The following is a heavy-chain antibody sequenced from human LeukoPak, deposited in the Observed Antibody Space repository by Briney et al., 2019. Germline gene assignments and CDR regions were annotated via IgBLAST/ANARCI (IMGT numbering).Heavy chain of an antibody. CDR1: GFIFSNYV. D-gene: IGHD5/OR15-5a*01. CDR2: MGASGGTK. Sequence: GGSLRLSCAASGFIFSNYVMSWVRQAPGKGLEWVSGMGASGGTKYYVDSVKGRFTISRDNSNNTLYLQMNSLRAEDTAVYYCAQHMSRHSHPFDYWGQGALVTVSS. J-gene: IGHJ4*02. V-gene: IGHV3-23*01. CDR3: AQHMSRHSHPFDY.